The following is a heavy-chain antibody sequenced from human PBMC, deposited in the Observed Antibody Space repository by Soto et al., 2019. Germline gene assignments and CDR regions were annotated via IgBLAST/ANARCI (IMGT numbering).Heavy chain of an antibody. J-gene: IGHJ6*03. CDR2: ISYDGSNK. Sequence: GGSLRLSCAASGFTFSSYGMHWVRQAPGKGLEWVAVISYDGSNKYYADSVKGRFTISRDNSKNTLYLQMNSLRAEDTAVYYCAKDSAYYDFWSGYPRFPSRYYYMDVWGKGTTVTVS. CDR1: GFTFSSYG. CDR3: AKDSAYYDFWSGYPRFPSRYYYMDV. D-gene: IGHD3-3*01. V-gene: IGHV3-30*18.